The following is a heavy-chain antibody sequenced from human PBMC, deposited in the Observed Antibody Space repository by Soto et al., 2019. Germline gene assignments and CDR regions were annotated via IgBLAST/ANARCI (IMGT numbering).Heavy chain of an antibody. V-gene: IGHV5-51*01. Sequence: PGESLKISCNVSGDSLSYYWIGWVRQMPGKGLEWMGIIYPGDSDTRYSPSFQGQVTISADKSISTAYLQWSSLKASDTAMYFCATLRDPFTWFDPWGQGILVTVSS. CDR1: GDSLSYYW. CDR2: IYPGDSDT. CDR3: ATLRDPFTWFDP. J-gene: IGHJ5*02.